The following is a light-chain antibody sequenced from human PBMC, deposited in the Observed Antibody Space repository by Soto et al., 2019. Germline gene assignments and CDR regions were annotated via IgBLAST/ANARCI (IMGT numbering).Light chain of an antibody. CDR2: EVN. V-gene: IGLV2-14*01. CDR3: SSYTTSNPDV. CDR1: SSDIGVYNY. J-gene: IGLJ1*01. Sequence: QSALTQPASVSGSPGQSITFSCTGTSSDIGVYNYVSWYQQHPGKAPKLLIYEVNNRPSGVSNRFSGSKSRNTASLTISGLQAEDEADYYCSSYTTSNPDVFGTGTKVTVL.